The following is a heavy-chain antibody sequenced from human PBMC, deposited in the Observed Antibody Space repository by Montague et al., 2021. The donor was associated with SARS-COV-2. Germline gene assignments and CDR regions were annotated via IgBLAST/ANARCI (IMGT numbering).Heavy chain of an antibody. D-gene: IGHD3-9*01. J-gene: IGHJ4*02. CDR3: ARSYYDILTAYYTPFDY. Sequence: HALVKPTQTLTLTCTFSGFSLSTSGMRASWIRQPPGKALEWLARIDWDDDKFYSTSLKTRLTISKDTSKNQVVLTMTNMDPVDTATYYCARSYYDILTAYYTPFDYWGQGTLVTVSS. CDR1: GFSLSTSGMR. CDR2: IDWDDDK. V-gene: IGHV2-70*04.